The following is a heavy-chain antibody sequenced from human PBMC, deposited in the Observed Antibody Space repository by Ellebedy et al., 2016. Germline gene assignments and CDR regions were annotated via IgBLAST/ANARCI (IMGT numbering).Heavy chain of an antibody. CDR1: GFIFDDYA. D-gene: IGHD3-22*01. J-gene: IGHJ4*02. CDR3: AKDNLYDSSGYYDC. Sequence: SLKISCAASGFIFDDYAMHWVRQAPGKGLEWVSGISWNSGSLGYADSVKGRFTISRDNAKNSLYLQMNSLRAEDTALYYCAKDNLYDSSGYYDCWGQGTLVTVSS. CDR2: ISWNSGSL. V-gene: IGHV3-9*01.